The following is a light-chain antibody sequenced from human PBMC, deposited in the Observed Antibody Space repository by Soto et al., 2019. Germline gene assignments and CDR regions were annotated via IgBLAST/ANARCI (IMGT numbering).Light chain of an antibody. Sequence: QSALTQPRSVSGSPGQSVTISCTGTSSDVGAYDYVSWYQQDPGKAPKVLIYDVSERPSGVPDRFSGSKSDNTASLTISGLQAEDEADYYCSSYAGSYTFVVFGGWTQLTVL. CDR1: SSDVGAYDY. CDR3: SSYAGSYTFVV. V-gene: IGLV2-11*01. CDR2: DVS. J-gene: IGLJ2*01.